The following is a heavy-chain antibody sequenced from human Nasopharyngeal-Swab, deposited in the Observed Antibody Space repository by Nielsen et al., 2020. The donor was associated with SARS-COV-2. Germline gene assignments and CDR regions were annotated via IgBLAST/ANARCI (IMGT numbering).Heavy chain of an antibody. Sequence: GESLKISCAASGFTFSSYGMHWVRQAPGKGLEWVAVIWYDGSNKYYADSVKGLFTISRDNSKNTLYLQMNSLRVEDTAVYYCGRDNYGMDVWGQGTTVTVSS. CDR1: GFTFSSYG. V-gene: IGHV3-30*19. CDR2: IWYDGSNK. J-gene: IGHJ6*02. CDR3: GRDNYGMDV.